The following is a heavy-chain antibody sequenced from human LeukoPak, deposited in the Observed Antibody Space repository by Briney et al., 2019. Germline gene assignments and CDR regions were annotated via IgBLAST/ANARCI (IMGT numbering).Heavy chain of an antibody. CDR1: GDSISDYY. D-gene: IGHD3-22*01. CDR3: ARADTSGYYRYYFDY. Sequence: SETLSLTCTVSGDSISDYYWSWIRQPPGKGLEWIGYIYYSGSTNYNPSLKSRVTISVDTSKNQFSLKLSSVTAADTAVYYCARADTSGYYRYYFDYWGQGTLVTLSS. CDR2: IYYSGST. J-gene: IGHJ4*02. V-gene: IGHV4-59*01.